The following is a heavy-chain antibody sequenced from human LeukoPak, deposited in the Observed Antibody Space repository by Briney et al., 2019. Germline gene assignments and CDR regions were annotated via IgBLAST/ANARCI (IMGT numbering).Heavy chain of an antibody. J-gene: IGHJ4*02. D-gene: IGHD1-14*01. CDR3: ARHLTGDYFDY. CDR2: IYYSGST. Sequence: SETLSLTCTVSGGSISSYYWSWIRQPPGKGLEWIGYIYYSGSTNYSPSLKSRVTISVDTSKNQFSLKLSSVTAADTAVYYCARHLTGDYFDYWGQGTLVTVSS. CDR1: GGSISSYY. V-gene: IGHV4-59*08.